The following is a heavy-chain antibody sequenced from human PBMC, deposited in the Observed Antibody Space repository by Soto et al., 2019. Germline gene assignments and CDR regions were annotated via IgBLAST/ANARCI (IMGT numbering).Heavy chain of an antibody. CDR1: VFTFSSYA. Sequence: PGGSLRLSCAASVFTFSSYATSWVRQAPGKGLEWVAVIWYDGSNKYYADSVKGRFTISRDNSKNTLYLQMNSLRAEDTAVYYCATAEVDYWGPGTLVTVSS. J-gene: IGHJ4*02. CDR2: IWYDGSNK. CDR3: ATAEVDY. V-gene: IGHV3-33*08.